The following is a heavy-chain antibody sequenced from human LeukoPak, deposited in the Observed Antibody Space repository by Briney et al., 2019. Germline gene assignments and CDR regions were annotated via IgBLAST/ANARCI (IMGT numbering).Heavy chain of an antibody. CDR3: ARVNINNWHSCDY. J-gene: IGHJ4*02. CDR2: IYHSGSP. Sequence: ASETLSLTCAVSGGSISSNNWWGWDRQPPGKGLEWIGEIYHSGSPNYNPSLKSRVTISVDKSRNHFSLNLSSVTAADTAVYYCARVNINNWHSCDYWGQGTLVTVSS. D-gene: IGHD1-1*01. CDR1: GGSISSNNW. V-gene: IGHV4-4*02.